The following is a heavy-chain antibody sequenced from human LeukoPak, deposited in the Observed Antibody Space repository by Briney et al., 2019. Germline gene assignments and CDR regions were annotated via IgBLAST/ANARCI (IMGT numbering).Heavy chain of an antibody. J-gene: IGHJ5*02. CDR1: GGTFNNSA. D-gene: IGHD4-17*01. V-gene: IGHV1-69*05. CDR2: IMLLFGTA. CDR3: ARDVHGDYGSGWFDP. Sequence: SVKVSCKTSGGTFNNSAISWVRQAPGQGLEWLGGIMLLFGTAGYAQKFQGRVTITKDESTRTVYLELTSLTSDDTAVYYCARDVHGDYGSGWFDPWGQGTLVSVSS.